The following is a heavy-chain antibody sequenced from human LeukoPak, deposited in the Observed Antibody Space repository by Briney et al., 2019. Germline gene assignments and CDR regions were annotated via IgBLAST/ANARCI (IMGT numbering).Heavy chain of an antibody. D-gene: IGHD6-6*01. CDR2: INPNSGGT. V-gene: IGHV1-2*06. Sequence: ASVKVSCKASGYTFTGYYMHWVRQAPGQGLEWMGRINPNSGGTNYAQKFQGRVTMTRDTSISTAYMELSSLRSEDTAVYYCATFEYSSSWGYWGQGTLVTVSS. CDR3: ATFEYSSSWGY. CDR1: GYTFTGYY. J-gene: IGHJ4*02.